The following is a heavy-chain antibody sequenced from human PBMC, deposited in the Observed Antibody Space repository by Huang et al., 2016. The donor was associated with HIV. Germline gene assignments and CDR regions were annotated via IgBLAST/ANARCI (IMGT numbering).Heavy chain of an antibody. V-gene: IGHV4-30-4*01. J-gene: IGHJ4*02. CDR2: IYDSGRS. CDR3: ARAPATHSVFFY. Sequence: QVQLQESGPGLVKPSQTLSLTCTVSGDSIRSGGYYWTWIRQSPAKGLECIGYIYDSGRSDYNPSLNGRVSISIDACKNRVSLKLKSVTVADTAVYYCARAPATHSVFFYWGQGTLVTVSA. D-gene: IGHD3-3*01. CDR1: GDSIRSGGYY.